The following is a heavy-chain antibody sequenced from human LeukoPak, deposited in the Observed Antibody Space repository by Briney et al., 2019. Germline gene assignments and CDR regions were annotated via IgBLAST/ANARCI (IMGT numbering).Heavy chain of an antibody. J-gene: IGHJ3*02. Sequence: PGRSLRLSCAASGFTFSAYAMHWVRQAPGKGLEWVAVISYGGSNKYYADSVKGRFTISGDKSKDTLYLQMNSLRPEDTAVYYCARGPGPIAGAKNPFDIWGQGTMVTVSS. CDR3: ARGPGPIAGAKNPFDI. V-gene: IGHV3-30*01. CDR2: ISYGGSNK. CDR1: GFTFSAYA. D-gene: IGHD1-26*01.